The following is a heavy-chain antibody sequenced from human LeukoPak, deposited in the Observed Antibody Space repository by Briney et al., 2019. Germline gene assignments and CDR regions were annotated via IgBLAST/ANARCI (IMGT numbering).Heavy chain of an antibody. CDR3: ARDLRYSSSWHGNY. J-gene: IGHJ4*02. CDR2: ISSSSSYI. V-gene: IGHV3-21*01. Sequence: SGGSLRPSCAASGFTFSSYSMNWVRQAPGKGLEWVSSISSSSSYIYYADSVKGRFTISRDNAKNSLYLQMNSLRAEDTAVYYCARDLRYSSSWHGNYWGQGTLVTVSS. CDR1: GFTFSSYS. D-gene: IGHD6-13*01.